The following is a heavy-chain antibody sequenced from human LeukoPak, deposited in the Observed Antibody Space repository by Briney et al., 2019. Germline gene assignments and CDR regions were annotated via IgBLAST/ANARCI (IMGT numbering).Heavy chain of an antibody. CDR2: ISGSTRTT. V-gene: IGHV3-23*01. CDR3: ATWLRALDY. CDR1: GFTFSNYA. Sequence: GGSLRLSCAASGFTFSNYAMTWVRQAPGKGLEWVSTISGSTRTTNYAGSVKGRFTISRDNSKNTLYLQMNSLRDEDTAVYYCATWLRALDYWGQGTLVTVSS. J-gene: IGHJ4*02. D-gene: IGHD5-12*01.